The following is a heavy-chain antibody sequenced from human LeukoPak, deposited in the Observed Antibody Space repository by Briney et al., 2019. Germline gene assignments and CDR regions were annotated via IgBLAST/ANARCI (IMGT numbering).Heavy chain of an antibody. CDR2: ISSSGSTI. J-gene: IGHJ4*02. V-gene: IGHV3-48*03. CDR3: ARSGSGSYYIFGRRKNYFDY. CDR1: GFTFSSYE. Sequence: GGSLRLSCAASGFTFSSYEMNWVRQAPGKGLEWVSYISSSGSTIYYADSVKGRFTISRDNAKNSLYLQMNSLRAEDTAVYHCARSGSGSYYIFGRRKNYFDYWGQGTLVTVSS. D-gene: IGHD3-10*01.